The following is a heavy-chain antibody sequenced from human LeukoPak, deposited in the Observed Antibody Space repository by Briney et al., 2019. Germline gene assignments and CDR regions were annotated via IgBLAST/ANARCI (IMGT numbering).Heavy chain of an antibody. D-gene: IGHD3-9*01. CDR1: GGFISSYY. CDR3: ARINYDILTGYYHFDY. CDR2: IYYSGST. V-gene: IGHV4-59*01. Sequence: SETLSLTCTVSGGFISSYYWSWIRQPPGKGLEWIGYIYYSGSTNYNPSLKSRVTISVDTSKNQFSLKLSSVTAADTAVYYCARINYDILTGYYHFDYWGQGTLVTVSS. J-gene: IGHJ4*02.